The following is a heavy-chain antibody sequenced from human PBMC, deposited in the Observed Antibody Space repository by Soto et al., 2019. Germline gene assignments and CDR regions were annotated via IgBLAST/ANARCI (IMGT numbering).Heavy chain of an antibody. D-gene: IGHD2-15*01. V-gene: IGHV5-51*01. CDR3: ARQVRSDGPGDS. CDR1: GYNFNNYW. CDR2: IYPRDSET. Sequence: GEFLKISCKGSGYNFNNYWIAWVRQMPEKGLEWLGIIYPRDSETRFSPSIQGQVTISVDKSSSTAFLQLRSLKAPDSGMYYCARQVRSDGPGDSWGQGTLVTVSS. J-gene: IGHJ4*02.